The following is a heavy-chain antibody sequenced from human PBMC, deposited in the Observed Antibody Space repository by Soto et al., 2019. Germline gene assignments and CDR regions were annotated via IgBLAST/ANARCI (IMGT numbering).Heavy chain of an antibody. V-gene: IGHV5-51*01. J-gene: IGHJ4*02. CDR1: GYSFTSYW. CDR2: IYPGDSDT. CDR3: ARFRWLQSLYYFDD. D-gene: IGHD5-12*01. Sequence: GASLKISCKGSGYSFTSYWIGWVRQIPGKGLEWLGIIYPGDSDTRYSPSFQGQVTISADKSISTAYLQWSSLKASDTAMYYCARFRWLQSLYYFDDWGQGALVTVSS.